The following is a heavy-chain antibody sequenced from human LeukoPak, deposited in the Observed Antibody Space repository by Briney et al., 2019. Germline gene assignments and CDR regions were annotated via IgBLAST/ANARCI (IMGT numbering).Heavy chain of an antibody. Sequence: SETLSLTRTVSGGSISSYYWSWIRQPPGKGLEWIGYIYYSGSTNYNPSLKSRVTISVDTSKSQFSLKLSSVTAADTAVYYCAREYYDILTGSDYFDYWGQGTLVTVSS. J-gene: IGHJ4*02. V-gene: IGHV4-59*01. D-gene: IGHD3-9*01. CDR2: IYYSGST. CDR3: AREYYDILTGSDYFDY. CDR1: GGSISSYY.